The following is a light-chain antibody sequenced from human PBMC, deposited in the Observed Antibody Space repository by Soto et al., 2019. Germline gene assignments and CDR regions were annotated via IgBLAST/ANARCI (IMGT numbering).Light chain of an antibody. CDR1: SSDVGGYNY. V-gene: IGLV2-14*01. Sequence: QSALTQPASVSGSPGQSITISCTGTSSDVGGYNYVSWYQQHPGKAPKLMIYDVSNRPSGVSNRFSDSKSGNTASLTISGLQAEDEADYYCSSYTSRSTLVFGSGTKVTVL. CDR2: DVS. J-gene: IGLJ1*01. CDR3: SSYTSRSTLV.